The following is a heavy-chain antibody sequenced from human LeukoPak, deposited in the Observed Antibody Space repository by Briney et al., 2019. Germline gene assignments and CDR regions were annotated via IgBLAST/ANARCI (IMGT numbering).Heavy chain of an antibody. Sequence: SETLSLTCAVYGGSFSGYYWSWIRQPPGKGLEWIGEINHSGSTNYNPSLKSRVTISVDTSKNQFSLKLSSETAADTAVYYCARGESMDVWGQGTTVTVSS. CDR3: ARGESMDV. CDR1: GGSFSGYY. V-gene: IGHV4-34*01. CDR2: INHSGST. J-gene: IGHJ6*02.